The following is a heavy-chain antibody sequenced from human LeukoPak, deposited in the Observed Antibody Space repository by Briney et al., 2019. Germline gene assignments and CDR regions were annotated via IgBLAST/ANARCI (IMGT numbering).Heavy chain of an antibody. Sequence: ASVKVSCKASGYTFTGYYMHWVRQAPGQGLEWIGRINPNSGGTNYAQKFQGRVTMTRDTSISTAYMELSRLRSDDTAVYYCARALASWGIQLWLFDYWGQGTLVTVSS. D-gene: IGHD5-18*01. CDR1: GYTFTGYY. J-gene: IGHJ4*02. CDR3: ARALASWGIQLWLFDY. V-gene: IGHV1-2*06. CDR2: INPNSGGT.